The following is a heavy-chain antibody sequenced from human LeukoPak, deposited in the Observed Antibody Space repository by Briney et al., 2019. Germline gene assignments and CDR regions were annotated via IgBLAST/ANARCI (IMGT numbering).Heavy chain of an antibody. CDR1: GLTFTTAW. Sequence: GGSLRLSCTASGLTFTTAWMSWVRQAPGKGLEWVGRIKSKNDGGTADFGAPVKDRFTMSRDDSRNTFYLQMNSLRTDDTAVYYCTTDRYYFDPWGQGTLVTVSS. CDR3: TTDRYYFDP. J-gene: IGHJ5*02. D-gene: IGHD3-22*01. V-gene: IGHV3-15*01. CDR2: IKSKNDGGTA.